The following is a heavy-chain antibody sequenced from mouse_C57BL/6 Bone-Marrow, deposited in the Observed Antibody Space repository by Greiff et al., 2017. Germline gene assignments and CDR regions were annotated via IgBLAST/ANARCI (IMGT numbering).Heavy chain of an antibody. CDR3: ARAQIGGYFDV. CDR2: ISYDGSN. Sequence: EVKLMESGPGLVKPSQSLSLTCSVTGYSITSGYYWNWIRQFPGNKLEWMGYISYDGSNNYNPSLKNRISITRDTSKNQFFLKLNSVTTEDTATYYCARAQIGGYFDVWGTGTTVTVSS. V-gene: IGHV3-6*01. D-gene: IGHD3-1*01. CDR1: GYSITSGYY. J-gene: IGHJ1*03.